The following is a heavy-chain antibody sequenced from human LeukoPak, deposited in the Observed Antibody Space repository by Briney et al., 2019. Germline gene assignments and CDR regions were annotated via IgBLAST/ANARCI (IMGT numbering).Heavy chain of an antibody. CDR2: ISSSSSYI. CDR3: ARGRGSGSLNWFDP. J-gene: IGHJ5*02. CDR1: GFTFSSYS. V-gene: IGHV3-21*04. Sequence: PGGSLRLSCAASGFTFSSYSMNWVRQAPGKGLEWVSSISSSSSYIYYADSVKGRFTISRDNSKNTLYLQMNSLRAEDTAVYYCARGRGSGSLNWFDPWGQGTLVTVSS. D-gene: IGHD3-10*01.